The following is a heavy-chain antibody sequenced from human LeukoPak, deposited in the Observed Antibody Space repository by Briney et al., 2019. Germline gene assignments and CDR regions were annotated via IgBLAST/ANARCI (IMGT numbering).Heavy chain of an antibody. Sequence: GGSLRLSCAASGFTFSSYWMSWVRQAPGKGLEWVANIKQDGSEKYYVDSVKGRFTISRDNAKNLLYLQMNSLRAEDTAVYYCARDFPNPAGYWAYWGQGTLVTVSS. J-gene: IGHJ4*02. V-gene: IGHV3-7*01. CDR3: ARDFPNPAGYWAY. CDR2: IKQDGSEK. CDR1: GFTFSSYW. D-gene: IGHD2-8*02.